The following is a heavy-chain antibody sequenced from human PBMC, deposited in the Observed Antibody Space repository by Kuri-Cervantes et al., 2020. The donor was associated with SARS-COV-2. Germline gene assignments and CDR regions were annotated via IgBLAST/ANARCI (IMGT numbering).Heavy chain of an antibody. CDR3: VKDSRVYYFDY. CDR1: GFTFSSFP. V-gene: IGHV3-23*01. Sequence: GESLKISCAASGFTFSSFPMGWVRQAPGKGLEWVSGISGSGANTYYADSVKGWFTISRDNSKNTLYLQMNSLRAEYTAVYYCVKDSRVYYFDYWGQGTLVTVSS. CDR2: ISGSGANT. D-gene: IGHD2/OR15-2a*01. J-gene: IGHJ4*02.